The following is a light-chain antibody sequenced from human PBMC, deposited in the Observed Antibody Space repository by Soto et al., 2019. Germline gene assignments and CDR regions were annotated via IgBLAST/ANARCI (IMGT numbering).Light chain of an antibody. CDR3: QHRSNWPLT. J-gene: IGKJ4*01. V-gene: IGKV3-11*01. CDR1: QSVSSY. CDR2: DAS. Sequence: IVLTQSPAPLSLSPGERATLSCRASQSVSSYLAWYQQKPGQAPRLLIYDASNRATGIPARFSGSGSGTDFTVTISSLEPEDCAVYYCQHRSNWPLTFGGGTKVQIK.